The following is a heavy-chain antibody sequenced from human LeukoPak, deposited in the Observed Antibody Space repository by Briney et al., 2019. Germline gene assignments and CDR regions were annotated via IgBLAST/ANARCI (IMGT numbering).Heavy chain of an antibody. V-gene: IGHV3-21*01. D-gene: IGHD1-7*01. CDR3: ARDSAGTTGY. CDR1: GFIFSSYS. J-gene: IGHJ4*02. Sequence: GGSLRLSCAASGFIFSSYSMNWVRQAPGKGLEWVSSISSSSSYIYYADSVKGRFTISRDNAKNSLYLQMNSLRAEDTAVYYCARDSAGTTGYWGQGTLVTVSS. CDR2: ISSSSSYI.